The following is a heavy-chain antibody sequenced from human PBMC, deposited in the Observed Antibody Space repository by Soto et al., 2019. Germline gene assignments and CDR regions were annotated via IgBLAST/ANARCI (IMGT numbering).Heavy chain of an antibody. CDR1: GVSITSYY. Sequence: QVQLQESGPGLVKPSETLSLTCTVSGVSITSYYWSWIRQPAGKGLEWIGRISSSGSTNYNPSLNSRVTMSIDTSKNQFSLKLSSVTAADTAVYYCACLYNWNGWSDYWGQGTLVTVSS. J-gene: IGHJ4*02. V-gene: IGHV4-4*07. CDR3: ACLYNWNGWSDY. D-gene: IGHD1-20*01. CDR2: ISSSGST.